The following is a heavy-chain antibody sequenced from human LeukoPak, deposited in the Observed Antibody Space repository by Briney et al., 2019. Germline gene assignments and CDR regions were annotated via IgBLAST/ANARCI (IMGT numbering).Heavy chain of an antibody. J-gene: IGHJ4*02. CDR1: GFTFSSYS. Sequence: GGSLRLSCAASGFTFSSYSMSWVRQAPGRGLEWASIISGTAFSTYYADSVRGRFTISRDNSRNTLYLQMNSLRAEDTAVYYCAKDTGSGYDYFSYYFDYWGQGTLVTVSS. V-gene: IGHV3-23*01. CDR3: AKDTGSGYDYFSYYFDY. CDR2: ISGTAFST. D-gene: IGHD5-12*01.